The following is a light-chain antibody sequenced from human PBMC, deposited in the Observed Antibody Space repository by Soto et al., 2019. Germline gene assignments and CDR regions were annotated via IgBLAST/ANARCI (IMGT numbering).Light chain of an antibody. CDR3: QQYNSSSPHT. J-gene: IGKJ2*01. CDR2: KAS. V-gene: IGKV1-5*03. CDR1: QSISSW. Sequence: DIQMTQSPSTLSASVGDRVTITCRASQSISSWLAWYQQKPGKAPKLLIYKASSLESGVPSRFSGSGSGTEFTLTISSLQPDDFATYYCQQYNSSSPHTFGQGTKLEIK.